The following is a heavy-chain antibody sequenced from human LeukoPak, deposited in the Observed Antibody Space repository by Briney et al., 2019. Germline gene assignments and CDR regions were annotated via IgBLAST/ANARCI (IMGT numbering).Heavy chain of an antibody. D-gene: IGHD4-17*01. CDR3: ARAGSTVSLFDY. CDR2: ISTSGST. V-gene: IGHV4-4*07. J-gene: IGHJ4*02. Sequence: PSETLSLTCTVSGDSISDYDWSWIRQPAGKGLEWIGRISTSGSTNYNPSLKSRVTMSVDTSKNQFSLNLRSLSAADTAVYYCARAGSTVSLFDYWGQGSLVTVSS. CDR1: GDSISDYD.